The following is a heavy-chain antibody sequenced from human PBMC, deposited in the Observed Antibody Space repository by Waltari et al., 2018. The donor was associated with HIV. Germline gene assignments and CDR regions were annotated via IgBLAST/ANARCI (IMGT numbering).Heavy chain of an antibody. CDR1: GDSIRSRTYY. D-gene: IGHD6-19*01. V-gene: IGHV4-39*02. CDR3: ASSGSSTLDN. J-gene: IGHJ4*02. Sequence: QLQLQESGPGLVKPSEPLSLTFTVPGDSIRSRTYYLGWIRQPPGKGLEWIGSVYSGGTPYYSPSLKRRVVISVDTSKNHFSLRLSSVTAADTAVYFCASSGSSTLDNWGQGTLVCVSS. CDR2: VYSGGTP.